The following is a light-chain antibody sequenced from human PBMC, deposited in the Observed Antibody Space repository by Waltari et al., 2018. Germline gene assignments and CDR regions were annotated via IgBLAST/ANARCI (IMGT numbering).Light chain of an antibody. V-gene: IGKV3D-15*01. CDR3: QQYENWPPIT. Sequence: EIVMTQSPATLSVSPGEGVTLSCRASQSVRGNLAWYQQKPGQPPRLLIYGASTRAPVIPVRLSGTGSGTEFALTISSLQSEDFAVYYCQQYENWPPITFGQGTRLEIK. CDR1: QSVRGN. J-gene: IGKJ5*01. CDR2: GAS.